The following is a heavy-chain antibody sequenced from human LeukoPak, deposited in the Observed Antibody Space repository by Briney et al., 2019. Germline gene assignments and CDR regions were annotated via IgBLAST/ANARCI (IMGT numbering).Heavy chain of an antibody. Sequence: GGSLRLSCAASGFSLWTSGIHWVRQAPGRGLEWLSLTTHDGMYTNYADSVKGRFTISTDTSKNTVYLQMNSLRPEDTAVYYCTKGGGISANPLDPWGQGTLVIVSS. J-gene: IGHJ5*02. CDR2: TTHDGMYT. CDR3: TKGGGISANPLDP. V-gene: IGHV3-30*18. D-gene: IGHD4-23*01. CDR1: GFSLWTSG.